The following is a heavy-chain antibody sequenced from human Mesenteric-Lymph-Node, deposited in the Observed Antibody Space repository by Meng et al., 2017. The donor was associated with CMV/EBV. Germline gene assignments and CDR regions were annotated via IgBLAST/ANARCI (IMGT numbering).Heavy chain of an antibody. D-gene: IGHD3-22*01. J-gene: IGHJ5*02. CDR1: GYTFTSYD. CDR2: MNPNSGNT. V-gene: IGHV1-8*03. CDR3: SRGRYDSGGYHKFDP. Sequence: ASVKVSCKASGYTFTSYDINWVRQATGQGLEWMGWMNPNSGNTGYAQKFQGRVTITRNTSISTAYMELSSLRSEDTAVYYCSRGRYDSGGYHKFDPWGQGTLVTVSS.